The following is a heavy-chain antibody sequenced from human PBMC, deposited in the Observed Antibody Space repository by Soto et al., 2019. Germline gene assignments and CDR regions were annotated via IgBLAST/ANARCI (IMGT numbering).Heavy chain of an antibody. D-gene: IGHD2-15*01. CDR2: ISWNSGRI. V-gene: IGHV3-9*01. J-gene: IGHJ4*02. CDR3: ANVRQEYCSGGSCYPLYFDY. Sequence: EVQLVESGGGLVQPGRSLRLSCAASGFTFDNYAMHWVRQAPGKGLEWVSGISWNSGRIGYADSVKGRFTISRDNAKKSLYLQMNSLRAEDTALYYWANVRQEYCSGGSCYPLYFDYWGQGTLVTVSS. CDR1: GFTFDNYA.